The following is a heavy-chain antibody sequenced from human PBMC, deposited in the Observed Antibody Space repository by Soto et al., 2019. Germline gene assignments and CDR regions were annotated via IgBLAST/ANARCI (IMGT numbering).Heavy chain of an antibody. CDR1: GFTFSSYA. D-gene: IGHD3-9*01. CDR2: ISYDGSNK. V-gene: IGHV3-30*04. J-gene: IGHJ3*02. Sequence: GGSLRLSCAASGFTFSSYAMHWVRQAPGKGLEWVAVISYDGSNKYYADSVKGRFTISRDNSKNTLYLQMNSLRAEDTAVYYCAGEWTGDAFDIWGQGTMVTVSS. CDR3: AGEWTGDAFDI.